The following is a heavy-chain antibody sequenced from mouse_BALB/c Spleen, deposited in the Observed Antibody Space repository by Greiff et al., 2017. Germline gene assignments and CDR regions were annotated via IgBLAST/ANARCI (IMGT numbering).Heavy chain of an antibody. J-gene: IGHJ2*01. CDR2: ISSGGSYT. CDR3: ARHAITTATADY. V-gene: IGHV5-6*01. D-gene: IGHD1-2*01. Sequence: EVQGVESGGDLVKPGGSLKLSCAASGFTFSSYGMSWVRQTPDKRLEWVATISSGGSYTYYPDSVKGRFTISRDNAKNTLYLQMSSLKSEDTAMYYCARHAITTATADYWGQGTTLTVSS. CDR1: GFTFSSYG.